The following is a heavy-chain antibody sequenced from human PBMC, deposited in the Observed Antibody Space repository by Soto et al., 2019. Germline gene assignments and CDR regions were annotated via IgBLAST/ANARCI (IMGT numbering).Heavy chain of an antibody. D-gene: IGHD2-15*01. CDR1: GGSISSGDYY. CDR3: ARGRYCLTGRCFPNWFDS. Sequence: SETLSLTCTVSGGSISSGDYYWSWIRQPPGKGLEWIGYIYYSGSTYYNPSLKSRVTISVDTSKNQFSLKLSSVTAADTAVYFCARGRYCLTGRCFPNWFDSWGQGTLVTVSS. V-gene: IGHV4-30-4*01. J-gene: IGHJ5*01. CDR2: IYYSGST.